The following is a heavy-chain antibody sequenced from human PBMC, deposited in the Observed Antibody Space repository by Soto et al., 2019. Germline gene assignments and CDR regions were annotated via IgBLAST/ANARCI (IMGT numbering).Heavy chain of an antibody. CDR3: ARRYGGNLDY. Sequence: PSETLSLTCAVSGYSISSSYYWSWIRQPPGKGLEWIGYIYYSGSTNYNPSLKSRVTISVDTSKNQFSLKLSSVTAADTAVYYCARRYGGNLDYWGQGTLVTVSS. J-gene: IGHJ4*02. CDR2: IYYSGST. CDR1: GYSISSSYY. V-gene: IGHV4-59*08. D-gene: IGHD1-26*01.